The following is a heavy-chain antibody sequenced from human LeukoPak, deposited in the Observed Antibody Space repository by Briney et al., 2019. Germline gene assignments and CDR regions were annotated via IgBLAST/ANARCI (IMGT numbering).Heavy chain of an antibody. Sequence: SETLSLTCTVSGGSISSSSYYWGWIRQPPGKGLEWIGSIYYSGSTYYNPSLKSRVTISVDTSKNQFSLKLSSVTAADTAVYYCARGVYSSGQLASYHVDYWGQGTLVTVSS. D-gene: IGHD6-19*01. CDR2: IYYSGST. CDR3: ARGVYSSGQLASYHVDY. V-gene: IGHV4-39*07. CDR1: GGSISSSSYY. J-gene: IGHJ4*02.